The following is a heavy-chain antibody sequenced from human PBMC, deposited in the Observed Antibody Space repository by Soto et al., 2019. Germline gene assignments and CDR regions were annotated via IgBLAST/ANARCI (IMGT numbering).Heavy chain of an antibody. Sequence: QVQLVESGGGVVQPGRSLRLSCAASGFTFSSYAMHWVRQAPGKGLEWVAVISYDGSNKYYADSVKGRFTISRDNSKNTLYLQMNSLRAEDTAVYYCARDAGYSYALYYFDYWGQGTLVTVSS. V-gene: IGHV3-30-3*01. J-gene: IGHJ4*02. D-gene: IGHD5-18*01. CDR1: GFTFSSYA. CDR3: ARDAGYSYALYYFDY. CDR2: ISYDGSNK.